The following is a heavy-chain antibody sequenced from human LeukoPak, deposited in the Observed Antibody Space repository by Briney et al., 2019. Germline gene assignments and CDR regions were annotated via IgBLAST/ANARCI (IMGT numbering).Heavy chain of an antibody. CDR2: INPSGGST. D-gene: IGHD4-17*01. J-gene: IGHJ4*02. CDR3: ARIKYGDYVLDY. CDR1: GYTFINYY. V-gene: IGHV1-46*01. Sequence: ASVKVSCKASGYTFINYYMHWVRQAPGQGLEWMGIINPSGGSTSYAQKFQGRVTMTRDTSTSTVYMELSSLRSEDTAVYYCARIKYGDYVLDYWGQGTLVTVSS.